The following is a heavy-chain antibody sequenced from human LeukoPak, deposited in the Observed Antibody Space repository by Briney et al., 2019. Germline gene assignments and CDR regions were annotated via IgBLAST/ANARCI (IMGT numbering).Heavy chain of an antibody. CDR2: VFTSGNP. D-gene: IGHD1-7*01. CDR3: ARRWNYKDAFDI. CDR1: GGFVSSGTHY. V-gene: IGHV4-61*02. Sequence: SETLSLTCDVSGGFVSSGTHYWTWVRQPVGKGLEWLGRVFTSGNPTYNSSLKSRLTISIDKSKNQFSLKLSSVTAADTAVYYCARRWNYKDAFDIWGRGTMVTVSS. J-gene: IGHJ3*02.